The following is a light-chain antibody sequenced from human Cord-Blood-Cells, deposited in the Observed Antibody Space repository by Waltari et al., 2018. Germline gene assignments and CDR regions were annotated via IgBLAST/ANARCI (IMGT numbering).Light chain of an antibody. Sequence: EIGLTLSPPTLSLAAGGRAALACRASQSVSSYLAWYQQKPGQAPRLLIYDASNRATGIPARFSGSGSGTDFTLTISSLEPEDFAVYYCQQRSNWPITFGQGTRLEIK. J-gene: IGKJ5*01. CDR2: DAS. CDR1: QSVSSY. CDR3: QQRSNWPIT. V-gene: IGKV3-11*01.